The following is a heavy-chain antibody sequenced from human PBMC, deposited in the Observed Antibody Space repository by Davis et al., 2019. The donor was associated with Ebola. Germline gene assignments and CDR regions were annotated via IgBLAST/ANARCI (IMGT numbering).Heavy chain of an antibody. Sequence: GGSLRLSCAASGFTFSSYGMHWVRQAPGKGLEWVAVISYDGSNKYYADSVKGRFTISRDNSKNTLYLQMNSLRAEDTAVYYCARGQFWSGYYMYYYYYGMDVWGQGTTVTVSS. J-gene: IGHJ6*02. CDR3: ARGQFWSGYYMYYYYYGMDV. CDR2: ISYDGSNK. D-gene: IGHD3-3*01. V-gene: IGHV3-30*03. CDR1: GFTFSSYG.